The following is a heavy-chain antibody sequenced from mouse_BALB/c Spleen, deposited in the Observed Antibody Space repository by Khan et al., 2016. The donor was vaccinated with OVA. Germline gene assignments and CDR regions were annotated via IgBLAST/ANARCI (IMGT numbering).Heavy chain of an antibody. CDR1: GFSLTTYG. V-gene: IGHV2-2*01. J-gene: IGHJ3*01. Sequence: QVQLQQSGPGLVQPSQSLSITCTVSGFSLTTYGIHWVRQSPGKGLEWLGLIWSGGNTDYNAAFISRLSISKDNSKSQMFFKMNSLQTDDTAIYYCARNSYMYDLTYWGQGTLVTVSA. CDR2: IWSGGNT. CDR3: ARNSYMYDLTY. D-gene: IGHD2-14*01.